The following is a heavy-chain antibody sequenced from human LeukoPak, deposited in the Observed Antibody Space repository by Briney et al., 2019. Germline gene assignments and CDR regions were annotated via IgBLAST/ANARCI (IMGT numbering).Heavy chain of an antibody. J-gene: IGHJ4*02. CDR1: GFTFSSYS. CDR3: ARDLNYYDSSGYGH. CDR2: ISSSSSYI. Sequence: GGSLRLSCAASGFTFSSYSMNWVRQAPGKGLEWVSSISSSSSYIYYADSVKGRFTISRDNAKNSLYLQMNSLRAEDTAVYYCARDLNYYDSSGYGHWGQGTLVTVSS. D-gene: IGHD3-22*01. V-gene: IGHV3-21*01.